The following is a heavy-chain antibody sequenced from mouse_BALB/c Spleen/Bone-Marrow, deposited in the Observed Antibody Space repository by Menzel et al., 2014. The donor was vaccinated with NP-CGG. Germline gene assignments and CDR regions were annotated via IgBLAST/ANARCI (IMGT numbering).Heavy chain of an antibody. CDR1: GFNIKDTY. V-gene: IGHV14-3*02. CDR3: AFYYYGSSLFAY. J-gene: IGHJ3*01. Sequence: LVESGAELVKPGASVKLSCTASGFNIKDTYMHWVKQRPEQGLEWIGRIDPANGSTKYDPKFQGKATITADTSSNTAYLQLSSLTSEDTAVYYCAFYYYGSSLFAYWGQGTLVTVSA. CDR2: IDPANGST. D-gene: IGHD1-1*01.